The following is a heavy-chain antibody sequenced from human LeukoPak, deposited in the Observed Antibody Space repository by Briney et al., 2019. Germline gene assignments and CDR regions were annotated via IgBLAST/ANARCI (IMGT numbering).Heavy chain of an antibody. J-gene: IGHJ5*02. D-gene: IGHD6-19*01. CDR3: ARHPFSSGWRNNWFDP. Sequence: SETLSLTCTVSGGSISSSSYYWGWIRQPPGKGLEWIGSIYYSGSTYYNPSLKSRVTISVDTSKNQFSLKLSSVTAADTAVYYCARHPFSSGWRNNWFDPWGQGTLVTVSS. CDR2: IYYSGST. CDR1: GGSISSSSYY. V-gene: IGHV4-39*01.